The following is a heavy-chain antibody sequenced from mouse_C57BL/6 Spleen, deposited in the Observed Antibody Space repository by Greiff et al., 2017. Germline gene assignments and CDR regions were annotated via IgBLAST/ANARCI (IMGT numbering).Heavy chain of an antibody. CDR2: INPNNGGT. J-gene: IGHJ3*01. V-gene: IGHV1-18*01. CDR1: GYTFTDYN. D-gene: IGHD1-1*01. Sequence: VQLQQSGPELVKPGASVKIPCKASGYTFTDYNMDWVKQSHGKSLEWIGDINPNNGGTIYNQKFKGKATLTVDKSSSTAYMELRSLTSEDTAVYYCARGGYYGSRGAYWGQGTLVTVSA. CDR3: ARGGYYGSRGAY.